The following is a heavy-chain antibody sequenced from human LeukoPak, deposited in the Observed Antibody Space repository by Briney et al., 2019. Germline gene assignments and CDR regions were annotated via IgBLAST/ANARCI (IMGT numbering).Heavy chain of an antibody. D-gene: IGHD4-11*01. CDR1: GFMFSDYS. J-gene: IGHJ4*02. CDR3: ARDHNYAFDN. V-gene: IGHV3-48*04. Sequence: GGSLRLSCAASGFMFSDYSMNWVRQAPRKGLEWISYVGISSGNTKYADSVKGRFTISGDSAKNSVYLQMNNLRVEDTALYYCARDHNYAFDNWGQGTLVTVSS. CDR2: VGISSGNT.